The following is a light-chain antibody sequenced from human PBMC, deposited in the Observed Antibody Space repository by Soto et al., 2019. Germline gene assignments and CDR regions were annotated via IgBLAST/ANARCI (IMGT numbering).Light chain of an antibody. Sequence: QSALTQPASVSGSPGQSITISSSGTSSDVGAHNLVSWYQQHPGRGPKLMIYAVSNRPSGVSNRFSGSKSGNTATLTISGLQAEDEADYYCCSLTTRDSHVFGTGTKVTVL. J-gene: IGLJ1*01. CDR3: CSLTTRDSHV. V-gene: IGLV2-14*01. CDR1: SSDVGAHNL. CDR2: AVS.